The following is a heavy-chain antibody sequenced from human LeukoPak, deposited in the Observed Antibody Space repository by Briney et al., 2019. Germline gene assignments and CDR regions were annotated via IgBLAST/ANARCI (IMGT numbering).Heavy chain of an antibody. Sequence: GGSLRLSCAAPGFTVSSNYMSWVRQAPGKGLEWVSVIYSGGSKYYADSVKRRFTTSRDNSKNTQYLQMNSLRAEDTAVYYCARGAGPFDYWGQGTLVTVSS. CDR2: IYSGGSK. CDR3: ARGAGPFDY. J-gene: IGHJ4*02. V-gene: IGHV3-53*01. CDR1: GFTVSSNY. D-gene: IGHD6-13*01.